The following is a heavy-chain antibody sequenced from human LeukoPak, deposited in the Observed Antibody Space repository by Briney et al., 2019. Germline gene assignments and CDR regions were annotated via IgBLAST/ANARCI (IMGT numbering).Heavy chain of an antibody. Sequence: GGSLRLSCAASGFTFSSYSMNWVRQAPGKGLEWVSYISSSSSTIYYADSVKGRFTITRDDAKNSVYLQMNSLRTEDTAVYYCGTGDPRFDYWGQGILVTVSS. CDR1: GFTFSSYS. V-gene: IGHV3-48*01. CDR2: ISSSSSTI. J-gene: IGHJ4*02. CDR3: GTGDPRFDY. D-gene: IGHD7-27*01.